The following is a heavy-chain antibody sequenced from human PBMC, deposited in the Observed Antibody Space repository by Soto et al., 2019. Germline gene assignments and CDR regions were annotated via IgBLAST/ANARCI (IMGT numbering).Heavy chain of an antibody. J-gene: IGHJ4*02. V-gene: IGHV4-59*01. Sequence: SETLSLTCTVSGGSISSYYWSWIRQPPGKGLEWIGYIYYSGSTNYNPSLKSRVTISVDTSKNQFSLKLSSVTAADTAVYYCARGRMDYSNYFDYWGQGTLVTVSS. CDR3: ARGRMDYSNYFDY. CDR2: IYYSGST. CDR1: GGSISSYY. D-gene: IGHD4-4*01.